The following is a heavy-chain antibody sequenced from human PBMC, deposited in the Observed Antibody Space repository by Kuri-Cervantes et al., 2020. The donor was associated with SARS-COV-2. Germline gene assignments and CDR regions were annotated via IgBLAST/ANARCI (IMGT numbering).Heavy chain of an antibody. CDR2: ISYDGSNK. D-gene: IGHD6-19*01. J-gene: IGHJ4*02. CDR1: GFTFSSYE. CDR3: ARDSSGFRD. Sequence: GESLKISCAASGFTFSSYEMNWVRQAPGKGLEWVAVISYDGSNKYYADSVKGRFTISRDNSKNTLYLQMNSLRAGDTAVYYCARDSSGFRDWGQGTLVTVSS. V-gene: IGHV3-30-3*01.